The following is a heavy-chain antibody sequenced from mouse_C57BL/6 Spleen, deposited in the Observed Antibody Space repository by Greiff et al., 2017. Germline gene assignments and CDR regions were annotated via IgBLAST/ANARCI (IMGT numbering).Heavy chain of an antibody. Sequence: VQLQQSGPELVKPGASVKISCKASGYSFTGYYMNWVKQSPEKSLEWIGEINPSTGGTTYNQKFKAKATLTVDKSSSTAYMQLKSLTSEYSAVYYCASPYYYGSSWYFDVWGTGTTVTVSS. CDR3: ASPYYYGSSWYFDV. CDR1: GYSFTGYY. V-gene: IGHV1-42*01. J-gene: IGHJ1*03. D-gene: IGHD1-1*01. CDR2: INPSTGGT.